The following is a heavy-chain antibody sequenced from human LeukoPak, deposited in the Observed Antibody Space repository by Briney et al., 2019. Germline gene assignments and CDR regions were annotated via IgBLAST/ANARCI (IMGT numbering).Heavy chain of an antibody. V-gene: IGHV3-30*18. CDR3: AKDSSYYYDSSGYYMDY. Sequence: GGSLRLPCAASGFTFSSYGMHWVRQAPGKGLEWVAVISYDGSNKYYADSVKGRFTISRDNSKNTLYLQMNGLRAEDTAVYYCAKDSSYYYDSSGYYMDYWGQGTLVTVSS. CDR1: GFTFSSYG. CDR2: ISYDGSNK. J-gene: IGHJ4*02. D-gene: IGHD3-22*01.